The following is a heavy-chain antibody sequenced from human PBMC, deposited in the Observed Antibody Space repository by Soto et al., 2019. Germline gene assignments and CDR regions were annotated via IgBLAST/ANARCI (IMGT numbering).Heavy chain of an antibody. CDR2: MNPNSRNT. CDR3: ARGGQTGDGKPGGNWFDP. J-gene: IGHJ5*02. V-gene: IGHV1-8*01. Sequence: QVQLVQSGAEVKKPGASVKVSCKASGYTFTSYDINWVRQATGQGLEWMGWMNPNSRNTGYAQKFQGKVTMTRKTSISTAYMELSSLRSEDTAVYYCARGGQTGDGKPGGNWFDPWGQGTLVTVSS. CDR1: GYTFTSYD. D-gene: IGHD4-17*01.